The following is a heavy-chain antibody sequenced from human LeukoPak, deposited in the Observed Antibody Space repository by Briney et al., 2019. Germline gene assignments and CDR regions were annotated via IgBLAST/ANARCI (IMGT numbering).Heavy chain of an antibody. Sequence: SETLSLTCTVSGGSISSHYWSWTRQPPGKGLEWIGYIYYSGSTNYNPSLKSRVTISVDTSKNQFSLKLSSVTAADTAVYYCARVPRRSSFKSNWFDPWGQGTLVTVSS. J-gene: IGHJ5*02. CDR3: ARVPRRSSFKSNWFDP. CDR1: GGSISSHY. V-gene: IGHV4-59*11. CDR2: IYYSGST. D-gene: IGHD6-13*01.